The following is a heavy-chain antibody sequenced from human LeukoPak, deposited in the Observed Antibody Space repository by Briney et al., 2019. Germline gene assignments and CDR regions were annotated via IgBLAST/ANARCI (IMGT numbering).Heavy chain of an antibody. CDR1: GFSFSRFG. V-gene: IGHV3-48*01. CDR2: ISSTSGDV. D-gene: IGHD2-15*01. Sequence: GGSLRLSCVASGFSFSRFGMNWVRQAPGKGLEWISHISSTSGDVYYADSVKGRFTISRDNAKNSLYLQMSSLRVEDTAIYYCAQRGGTDHWGQGTLVTVSS. J-gene: IGHJ4*02. CDR3: AQRGGTDH.